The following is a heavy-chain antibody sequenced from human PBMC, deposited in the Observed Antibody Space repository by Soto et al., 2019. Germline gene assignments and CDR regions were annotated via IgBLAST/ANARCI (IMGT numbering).Heavy chain of an antibody. D-gene: IGHD3-10*01. J-gene: IGHJ3*01. CDR2: IYYSGST. CDR1: GGSISSYY. Sequence: QVQLQESGPGLVKPSETLSLTCTVSGGSISSYYWSWIRQPPGKGLEWIGYIYYSGSTNYNPSLKSRVTISVDTSKNQFSLKLSCVTAADTAVYYCARVWGGGFDFWGQGTMVTVSS. V-gene: IGHV4-59*01. CDR3: ARVWGGGFDF.